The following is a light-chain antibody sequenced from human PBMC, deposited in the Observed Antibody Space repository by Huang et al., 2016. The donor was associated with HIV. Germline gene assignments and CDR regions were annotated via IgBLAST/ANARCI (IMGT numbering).Light chain of an antibody. CDR2: GAS. CDR1: QSVATN. Sequence: EIIMTQSPATLSLSPGEGASLSCRANQSVATNLAWYLHRPGQSPRILIFGASTRASGLPSRFSGSGSGTQFALTVSGLQSEDFAVYYCQQYHNWPYTFGQGTKLEI. J-gene: IGKJ2*01. CDR3: QQYHNWPYT. V-gene: IGKV3-15*01.